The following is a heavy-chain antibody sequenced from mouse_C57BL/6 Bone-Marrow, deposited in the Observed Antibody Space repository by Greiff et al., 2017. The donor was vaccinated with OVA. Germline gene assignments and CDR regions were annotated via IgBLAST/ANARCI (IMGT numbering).Heavy chain of an antibody. CDR3: VRNYYGSWDYAMDY. J-gene: IGHJ4*01. CDR2: IHPSSGGT. D-gene: IGHD1-1*01. CDR1: GYTFTSYW. V-gene: IGHV1-64*01. Sequence: QVQLQQPGAELVKPGASVKLSCKASGYTFTSYWMHWVKQRPGQGLAWIGMIHPSSGGTNYNEKFKSKATLTVDKSSSTAYMQLSSLTSEDSAVYFCVRNYYGSWDYAMDYWGQGTSVTVSS.